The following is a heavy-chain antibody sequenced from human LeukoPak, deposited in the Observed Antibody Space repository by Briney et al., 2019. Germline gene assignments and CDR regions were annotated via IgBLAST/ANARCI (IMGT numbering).Heavy chain of an antibody. D-gene: IGHD3-16*01. Sequence: AGSLRFSCAASGFTVSSNDMHWVRQAPGKGLKWVSGIGTGGATYYPDSVKCGFTISREDDKESLYLQMQSLRAGDTAVCYCVRDLTGENAFNIWGQETMVTVSS. CDR3: VRDLTGENAFNI. CDR2: IGTGGAT. V-gene: IGHV3-13*01. CDR1: GFTVSSND. J-gene: IGHJ3*02.